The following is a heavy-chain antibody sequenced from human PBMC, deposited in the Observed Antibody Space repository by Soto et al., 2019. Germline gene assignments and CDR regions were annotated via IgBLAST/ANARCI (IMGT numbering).Heavy chain of an antibody. J-gene: IGHJ4*02. CDR3: VRVSVDYGDYQYFDY. Sequence: SATLSLTCAVYGGSFIGYYWSWIGQPAGKELGWLGEINHSGSTNYNPSIKSRVTISVDTSKNQFSLKLSSVTAADTAVYYCVRVSVDYGDYQYFDYWGQGTLVNVTS. CDR2: INHSGST. D-gene: IGHD4-17*01. V-gene: IGHV4-34*01. CDR1: GGSFIGYY.